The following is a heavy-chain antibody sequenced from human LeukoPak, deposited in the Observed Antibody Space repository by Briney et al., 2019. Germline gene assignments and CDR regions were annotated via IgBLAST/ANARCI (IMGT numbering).Heavy chain of an antibody. Sequence: PGESLRLSCSASGFTFSNYAMHWVRQAPGKGLEYVSAISRKGDNTYYADSVKGRFSISRDDSKNTLYLQMSSLRGEDTAMYYCVKGSMTTMRHSWFDPWGQGTLVTVSS. CDR1: GFTFSNYA. D-gene: IGHD2/OR15-2a*01. V-gene: IGHV3-64D*06. CDR2: ISRKGDNT. CDR3: VKGSMTTMRHSWFDP. J-gene: IGHJ5*02.